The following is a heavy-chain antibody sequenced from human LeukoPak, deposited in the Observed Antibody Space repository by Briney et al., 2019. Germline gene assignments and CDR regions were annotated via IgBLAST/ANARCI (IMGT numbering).Heavy chain of an antibody. J-gene: IGHJ6*03. Sequence: PSETLSLTXAVYGGTFSGYYWSWIRQPPGKGLEWIGEINHSGSTNYNPSLKSRVTISVDTSKNQFSLKLSSVTAADTAVYYCARGAVVLRFLEWLPTLGYYYMDVWGKGTTVTVSS. CDR2: INHSGST. V-gene: IGHV4-34*01. D-gene: IGHD3-3*01. CDR1: GGTFSGYY. CDR3: ARGAVVLRFLEWLPTLGYYYMDV.